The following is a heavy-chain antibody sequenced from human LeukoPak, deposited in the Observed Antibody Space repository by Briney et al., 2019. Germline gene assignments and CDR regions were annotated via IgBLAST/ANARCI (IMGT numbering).Heavy chain of an antibody. CDR2: IYHSGST. CDR3: ARPASY. CDR1: GYSISSGYY. V-gene: IGHV4-38-2*01. Sequence: PSETLSLTCAVSGYSISSGYYWGWIRQPPGKGLEWIGSIYHSGSTYYNPSLKSRVTISVDTSKNQFSLKLSSVTAADTAVYYCARPASYWGQGTLVTVSS. J-gene: IGHJ4*02.